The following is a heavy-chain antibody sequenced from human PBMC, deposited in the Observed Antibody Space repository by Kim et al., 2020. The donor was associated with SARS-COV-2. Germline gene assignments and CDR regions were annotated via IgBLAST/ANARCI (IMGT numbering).Heavy chain of an antibody. D-gene: IGHD2-15*01. Sequence: SYAQKFQGRVTMTRDTSTSTVYMELSSLRSEDTAVYYCARADSSLDAFDIWGQGTMVTVSS. J-gene: IGHJ3*02. CDR3: ARADSSLDAFDI. V-gene: IGHV1-46*01.